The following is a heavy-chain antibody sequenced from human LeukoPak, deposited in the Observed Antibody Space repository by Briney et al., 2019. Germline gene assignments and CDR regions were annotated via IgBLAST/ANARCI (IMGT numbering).Heavy chain of an antibody. V-gene: IGHV4-30-2*01. CDR1: GGSISSGGYY. Sequence: PSQTLSLTCAVSGGSISSGGYYWSWIRQPPGKGLEWIGEINHSGSTNYNPSLKSRVTISVDTSKNQFSLKLSSVTAADTAVYYCARRLYSSSWFRGGRFDYWGQGTLVTVSS. D-gene: IGHD6-13*01. CDR3: ARRLYSSSWFRGGRFDY. CDR2: INHSGST. J-gene: IGHJ4*02.